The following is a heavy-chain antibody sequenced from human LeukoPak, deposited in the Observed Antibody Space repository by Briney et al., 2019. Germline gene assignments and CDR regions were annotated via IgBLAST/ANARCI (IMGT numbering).Heavy chain of an antibody. Sequence: GGSLRLSCAASGFTFSSYWMSWVRQAPGKGLEWVANIKQDGSEKYYVDSVKGRFTISRDNAKNSLYLQMNSLRAEDTAVYYCARDLEMEVAGYFDYWGQGTLVTVSS. CDR2: IKQDGSEK. CDR3: ARDLEMEVAGYFDY. V-gene: IGHV3-7*01. J-gene: IGHJ4*02. D-gene: IGHD5-24*01. CDR1: GFTFSSYW.